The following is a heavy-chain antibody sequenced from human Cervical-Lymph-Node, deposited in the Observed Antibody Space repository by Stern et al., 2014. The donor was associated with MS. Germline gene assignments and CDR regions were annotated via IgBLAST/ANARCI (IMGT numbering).Heavy chain of an antibody. CDR3: ARPKDYGDFKN. V-gene: IGHV5-51*03. CDR1: GYSFTSYW. J-gene: IGHJ4*02. CDR2: IFPGDSDT. Sequence: VQLVESGAEVKKAGESLKISCQGSGYSFTSYWIGWGRQMPGKGLEWVGSIFPGDSDTRYSPSFQGQVTISADKSNRTAYLQWSSLKASDTAMYYCARPKDYGDFKNWGQGTLVTVSS. D-gene: IGHD4-17*01.